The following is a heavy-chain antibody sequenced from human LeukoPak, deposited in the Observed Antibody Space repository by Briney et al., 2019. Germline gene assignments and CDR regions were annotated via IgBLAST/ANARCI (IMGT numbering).Heavy chain of an antibody. D-gene: IGHD2-15*01. CDR3: AGEFCSGGSCRQGFDF. V-gene: IGHV1-2*02. Sequence: ASVNVSCKASGYTFTGYYMHWVRQAPGQGLEYVGWINPNTGDTKPAQNFQGRVTLTRDTSISTAYMELSSLRSDDSALYYCAGEFCSGGSCRQGFDFWGQGTLVTVSS. CDR2: INPNTGDT. J-gene: IGHJ4*02. CDR1: GYTFTGYY.